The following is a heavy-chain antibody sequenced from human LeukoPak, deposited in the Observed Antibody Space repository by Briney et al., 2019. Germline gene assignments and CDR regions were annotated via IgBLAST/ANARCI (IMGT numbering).Heavy chain of an antibody. J-gene: IGHJ5*02. D-gene: IGHD2-8*02. CDR3: AKGGVTAEWFDP. CDR1: GFILSSYA. CDR2: ISGSGGRT. Sequence: PGGSLRVSCTASGFILSSYAMSWVRQAPGKGLEWVSTISGSGGRTYYADSVKGRFAISRDNSKNTLYLQMNSLRAEDTAVYYCAKGGVTAEWFDPWGQGTLVTVSS. V-gene: IGHV3-23*01.